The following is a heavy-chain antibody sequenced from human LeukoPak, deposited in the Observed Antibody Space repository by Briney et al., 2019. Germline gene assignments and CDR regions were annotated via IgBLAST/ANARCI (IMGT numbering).Heavy chain of an antibody. CDR3: ARDLPMVRGAFDY. CDR2: INPNSGGT. J-gene: IGHJ4*02. Sequence: ASVKVSCKASGYTFTGYYMHWVRQAPGQGLEWMGWINPNSGGTNYAQKFQGRVTMTRDTSVSTAYMELSRLRSDDTAVYYCARDLPMVRGAFDYWGQGTLVTVSS. V-gene: IGHV1-2*02. CDR1: GYTFTGYY. D-gene: IGHD3-10*01.